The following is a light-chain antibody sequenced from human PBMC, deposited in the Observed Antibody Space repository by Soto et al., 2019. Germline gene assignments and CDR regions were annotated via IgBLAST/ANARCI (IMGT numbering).Light chain of an antibody. CDR2: VAS. Sequence: DIQMTQAPSSLSASVGDRVTITCRASQSISNNLSWYQQKPGKAPKLLINVASTLQSGVPSRFSDSGSGTDFTLAISSLQPEDFATYYCQQSSSTPQTIGGGTWVEIK. CDR1: QSISNN. CDR3: QQSSSTPQT. V-gene: IGKV1-39*01. J-gene: IGKJ4*01.